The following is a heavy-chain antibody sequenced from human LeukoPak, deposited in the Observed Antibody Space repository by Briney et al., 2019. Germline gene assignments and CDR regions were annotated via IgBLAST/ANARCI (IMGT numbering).Heavy chain of an antibody. V-gene: IGHV4-31*03. CDR1: GGSIISGAYY. CDR2: IYYSGST. Sequence: SETLSLTCTVSGGSIISGAYYWSWLRQHPGKGLEWIGYIYYSGSTYYNPSLKSRVTISVDTSKNQFSLKLSSVTAADTAVYYCARTTMVTPFDSWGQGTLVTVSS. CDR3: ARTTMVTPFDS. J-gene: IGHJ4*02. D-gene: IGHD5-18*01.